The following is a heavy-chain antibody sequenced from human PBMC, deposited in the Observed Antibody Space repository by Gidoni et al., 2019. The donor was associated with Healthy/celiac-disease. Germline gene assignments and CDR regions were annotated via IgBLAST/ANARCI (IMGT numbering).Heavy chain of an antibody. J-gene: IGHJ4*02. CDR1: GFTFDDYA. CDR2: PSGDGGST. D-gene: IGHD3-3*01. CDR3: AKDTGQYYDFWSGYYHY. V-gene: IGHV3-43*02. Sequence: EVQLVESGGGVVQPGGSLRLSCAASGFTFDDYAMHWVRQAPGKGLEWVPPPSGDGGSTYYADSVKGRFTISRDNSKNSLYLQMNSLRTEDTALYYCAKDTGQYYDFWSGYYHYWGQGTLVTVSS.